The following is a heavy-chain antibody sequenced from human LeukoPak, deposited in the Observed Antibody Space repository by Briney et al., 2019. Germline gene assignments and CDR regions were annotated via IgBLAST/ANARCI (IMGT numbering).Heavy chain of an antibody. CDR3: ASRPGGSTWYGVFDF. D-gene: IGHD6-13*01. V-gene: IGHV4-59*11. CDR1: GVSMSNHY. J-gene: IGHJ4*02. CDR2: IYGSETT. Sequence: PSETLSLTCTVSGVSMSNHYWSWIRQPPGKGLEWIGYIYGSETTNYNPSLKSRVTMSVDSSKNQFSLNLCSVTAADTALYYCASRPGGSTWYGVFDFWSRGTLVTVSS.